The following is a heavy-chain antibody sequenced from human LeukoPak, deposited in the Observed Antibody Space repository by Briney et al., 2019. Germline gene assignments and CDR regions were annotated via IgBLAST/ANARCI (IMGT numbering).Heavy chain of an antibody. CDR1: GYTFTSYD. D-gene: IGHD4-17*01. Sequence: ASVKVSCKASGYTFTSYDINWVRQATGQGLEWMGWMNPNSGNTGYAQKFHGRAAMTRKTSISTAYRELSSLRSEDTAVYYCARGRRGTTVTTFRLGQVFDYWGQGTLVTVSS. J-gene: IGHJ4*02. CDR3: ARGRRGTTVTTFRLGQVFDY. V-gene: IGHV1-8*01. CDR2: MNPNSGNT.